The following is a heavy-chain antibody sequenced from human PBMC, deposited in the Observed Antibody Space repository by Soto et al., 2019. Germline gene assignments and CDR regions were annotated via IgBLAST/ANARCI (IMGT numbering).Heavy chain of an antibody. CDR1: GFTFSSYD. D-gene: IGHD3-16*02. CDR2: IGTAGAT. V-gene: IGHV3-13*01. J-gene: IGHJ4*02. CDR3: ARGDIWGSYRFDY. Sequence: GGSLRLSCAASGFTFSSYDMHWVRQATGKGLEWVSAIGTAGATYYPGSVKGRFTISRENAKNSLYLQMNSLRAGDTAVYYCARGDIWGSYRFDYWGQGTLVTVSS.